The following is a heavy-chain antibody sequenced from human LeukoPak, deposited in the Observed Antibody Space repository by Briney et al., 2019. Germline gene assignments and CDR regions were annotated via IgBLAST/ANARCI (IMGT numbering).Heavy chain of an antibody. J-gene: IGHJ4*02. CDR2: MKQDGSEK. D-gene: IGHD5-12*01. Sequence: PGGSLRLSCAVSGINFRGYWMAWVRQAPGKGLEWVTNMKQDGSEKYDVDSVKGRFTISRDNAKNSLYLEMNSLRVEDTAVYYCARDLGHTGYDLYDYWGRGTLVTVSS. CDR3: ARDLGHTGYDLYDY. CDR1: GINFRGYW. V-gene: IGHV3-7*01.